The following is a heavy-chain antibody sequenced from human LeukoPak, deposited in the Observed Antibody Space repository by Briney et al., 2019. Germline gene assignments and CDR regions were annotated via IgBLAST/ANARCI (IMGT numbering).Heavy chain of an antibody. CDR1: GGSISSSSYY. CDR2: IYYSGGT. D-gene: IGHD3-16*01. CDR3: ARSEYGWGNWFDP. Sequence: PSETLSLTCTVSGGSISSSSYYWGWIRQPPGTGLEWLGNIYYSGGTYYNPSLKSRVAMSVDTSKNRFSLRLSSVTAADTAVYYCARSEYGWGNWFDPWGQGILVTVSS. J-gene: IGHJ5*02. V-gene: IGHV4-39*01.